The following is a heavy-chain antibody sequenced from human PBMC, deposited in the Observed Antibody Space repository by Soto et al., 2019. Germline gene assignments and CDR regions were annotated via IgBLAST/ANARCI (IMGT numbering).Heavy chain of an antibody. J-gene: IGHJ5*02. CDR2: IIPMFGTV. Sequence: QVQLVQSGAEVKKPGSSVKVSCKASGAIFSKYVISWARQAPGQGLEWMGGIIPMFGTVNYAQKFQGRLTITADESTCTPYIQWATLRSAATAVYYCAPSSIKHCRGGTGYENWLDPWGQGTLVTVSS. CDR1: GAIFSKYV. V-gene: IGHV1-69*01. D-gene: IGHD6-25*01. CDR3: APSSIKHCRGGTGYENWLDP.